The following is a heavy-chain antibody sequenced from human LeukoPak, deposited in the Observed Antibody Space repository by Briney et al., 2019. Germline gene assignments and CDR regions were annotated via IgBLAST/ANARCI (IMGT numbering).Heavy chain of an antibody. Sequence: SETLSLTCTVSGGSISNGVYYWSWIRQHPGKGLEWIGYIYYSGSTYYSPSLKSRLTMSVDTSKNQFSLKLSSVTAADTAVYYCARTNGGPSFDPWGQGTLVTVSS. D-gene: IGHD4-23*01. CDR2: IYYSGST. J-gene: IGHJ5*02. CDR3: ARTNGGPSFDP. V-gene: IGHV4-31*03. CDR1: GGSISNGVYY.